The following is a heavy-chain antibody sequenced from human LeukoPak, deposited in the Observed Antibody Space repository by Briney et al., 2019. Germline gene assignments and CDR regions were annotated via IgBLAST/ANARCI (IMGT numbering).Heavy chain of an antibody. J-gene: IGHJ3*02. CDR2: INHSGST. Sequence: GSLRLSCAASGFAFSNAWMSWVRQAPGKGLEWVGEINHSGSTNYNPSLKSRVTISVDTSKNQFSLKLSSVTAADTAVYYCATTQNLLLWFGELPEIDAFDIWGQGTMVTVSS. D-gene: IGHD3-10*01. V-gene: IGHV4-34*01. CDR1: GFAFSNAW. CDR3: ATTQNLLLWFGELPEIDAFDI.